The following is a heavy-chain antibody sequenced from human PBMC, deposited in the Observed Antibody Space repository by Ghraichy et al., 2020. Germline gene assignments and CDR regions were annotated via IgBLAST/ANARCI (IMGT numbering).Heavy chain of an antibody. D-gene: IGHD1-26*01. CDR1: GFTFSSYS. CDR2: ISSSSSYI. J-gene: IGHJ6*02. CDR3: ARDGWELPKGYYYYGMDV. V-gene: IGHV3-21*01. Sequence: GGSLRLSCAASGFTFSSYSMNWVRQAPGKGLEWVSSISSSSSYIYYADSVKDRFTISRDNAKNSLYLQMNSLRAEDTAVYYCARDGWELPKGYYYYGMDVWGQGTTVTVSS.